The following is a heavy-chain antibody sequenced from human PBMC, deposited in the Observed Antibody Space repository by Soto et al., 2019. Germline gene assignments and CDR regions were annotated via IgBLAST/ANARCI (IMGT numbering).Heavy chain of an antibody. CDR2: ISSSSSTI. CDR1: GYTFSSYS. D-gene: IGHD3-22*01. V-gene: IGHV3-48*02. Sequence: GESQKISYAASGYTFSSYSVNWVRQAPGKGLEWVSYISSSSSTIYYADSVKGRFTISRDNAKNSLYLQMNSLRDEDTAVYYCARSLSYYYDSSGYYYYYGMDVWGQGTTVTVSS. J-gene: IGHJ6*02. CDR3: ARSLSYYYDSSGYYYYYGMDV.